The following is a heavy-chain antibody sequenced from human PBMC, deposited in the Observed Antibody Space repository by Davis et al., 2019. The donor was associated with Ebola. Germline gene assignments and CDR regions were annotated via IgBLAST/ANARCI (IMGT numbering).Heavy chain of an antibody. D-gene: IGHD3-10*01. CDR1: GGTFSSYA. CDR2: IIPIFGTA. CDR3: ARGGPLWFRELEMSQGNYFDY. J-gene: IGHJ4*02. Sequence: SVTVSCKASGGTFSSYAISWVRQAPGQGLEWMGGIIPIFGTANYAQKFQGRVTITADESTSTAYMELSSLRSDDPAVYYCARGGPLWFRELEMSQGNYFDYWGQGTLVTVSS. V-gene: IGHV1-69*13.